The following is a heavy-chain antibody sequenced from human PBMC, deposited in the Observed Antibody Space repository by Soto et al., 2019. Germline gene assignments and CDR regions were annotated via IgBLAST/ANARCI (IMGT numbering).Heavy chain of an antibody. CDR1: GGSIISYY. CDR2: IYYSGST. Sequence: QVQLQESGPGLVKPSETLSLTCTVSGGSIISYYWSWIRQPPGKGLEWIGYIYYSGSTNYNPSLKSRVTISVDTSKNPFYLKLSSVTAADTAVYYCARDLRLDYWGQGTLVTVSS. J-gene: IGHJ4*02. V-gene: IGHV4-59*01. CDR3: ARDLRLDY. D-gene: IGHD4-17*01.